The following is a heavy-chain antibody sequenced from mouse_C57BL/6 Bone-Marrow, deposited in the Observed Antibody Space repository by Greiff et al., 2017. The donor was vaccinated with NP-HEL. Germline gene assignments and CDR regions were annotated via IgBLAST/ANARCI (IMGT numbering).Heavy chain of an antibody. D-gene: IGHD3-3*01. CDR2: IYPGDGDT. J-gene: IGHJ4*01. Sequence: VQLKESGPELVKPGASVKISCKASGYAFSSSWMNWVKQRPGKGLEWIGRIYPGDGDTNYNGKFKGKATLTADKSSSTAYMQLSSLTSEDSAVYFCARSLRDYYAMDYWGQGTSVTVSS. V-gene: IGHV1-82*01. CDR1: GYAFSSSW. CDR3: ARSLRDYYAMDY.